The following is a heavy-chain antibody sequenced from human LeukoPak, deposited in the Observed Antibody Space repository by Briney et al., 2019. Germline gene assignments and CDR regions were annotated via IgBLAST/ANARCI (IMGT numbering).Heavy chain of an antibody. CDR3: ARNLGIAAAGGGVWFDP. CDR1: GGSISSYY. Sequence: SETLSLTCTVSGGSISSYYWSWIRQPPGKGLEWIGYIYYSGSTNYNPSLKSRVTISVDTSKNQFSLKLSSVTAADTAVYYCARNLGIAAAGGGVWFDPWGQGTLVAVSS. J-gene: IGHJ5*02. V-gene: IGHV4-59*01. D-gene: IGHD6-13*01. CDR2: IYYSGST.